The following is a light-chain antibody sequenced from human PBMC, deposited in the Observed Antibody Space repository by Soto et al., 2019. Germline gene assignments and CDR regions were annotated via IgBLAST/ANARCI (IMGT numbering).Light chain of an antibody. CDR3: QQYNSFPT. V-gene: IGKV1-5*01. Sequence: IRMTQSPSTLSASVGDRVTITCRASQSISFWLAWYQQKPGRAPNLLIYDASILESGVPSRFSGSRSGTEFTLTISSLQPDDFATYYCQQYNSFPTFGQGTRLEVK. J-gene: IGKJ5*01. CDR1: QSISFW. CDR2: DAS.